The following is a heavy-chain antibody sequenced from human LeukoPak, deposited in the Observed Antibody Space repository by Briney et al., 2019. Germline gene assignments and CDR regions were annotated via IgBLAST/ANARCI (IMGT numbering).Heavy chain of an antibody. J-gene: IGHJ4*02. D-gene: IGHD1-26*01. Sequence: GGSLRLSCAASGFTFSSYGMHWVRQAPGKGLEWVGRIKSKTDGGATDYAAPVKGRFTVSRDDSKNTVSLQMNSLKTEDTAVYYCTTEEEATFDYWGQGTLVTVSS. CDR2: IKSKTDGGAT. V-gene: IGHV3-15*01. CDR1: GFTFSSYG. CDR3: TTEEEATFDY.